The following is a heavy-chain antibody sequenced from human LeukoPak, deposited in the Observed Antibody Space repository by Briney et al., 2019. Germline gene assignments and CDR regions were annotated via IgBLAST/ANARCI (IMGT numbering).Heavy chain of an antibody. Sequence: SETLSLTCAVYGGSFSGYYWSWIRQPPGKGLEWIGEINHSGSTNYNPSLKSRVTISVDTSKNQFSLKLSSVTAADTAVYYCARWHIKGAFDYWGQGTLVTISS. J-gene: IGHJ4*02. D-gene: IGHD2-21*01. V-gene: IGHV4-34*01. CDR3: ARWHIKGAFDY. CDR2: INHSGST. CDR1: GGSFSGYY.